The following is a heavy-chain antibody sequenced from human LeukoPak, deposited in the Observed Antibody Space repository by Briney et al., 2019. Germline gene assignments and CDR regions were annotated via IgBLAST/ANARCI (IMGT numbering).Heavy chain of an antibody. Sequence: GGSLRLSCAASGFTFSSYWMHWVRQAPGKGLVWVSRINSDGSSTSYADSVKGRFTISRDNAKNTLYLQMNSLRAEDTAVYYCAKGYYDRSGYATADYWGQGTLVTVSS. J-gene: IGHJ4*02. D-gene: IGHD3-22*01. CDR3: AKGYYDRSGYATADY. CDR1: GFTFSSYW. V-gene: IGHV3-74*01. CDR2: INSDGSST.